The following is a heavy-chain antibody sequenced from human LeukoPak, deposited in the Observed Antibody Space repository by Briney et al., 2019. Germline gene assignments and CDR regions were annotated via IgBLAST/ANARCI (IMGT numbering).Heavy chain of an antibody. J-gene: IGHJ5*02. CDR2: IYYSGST. V-gene: IGHV4-39*01. Sequence: PSETLSLTCTVSGGSISSSSYYWGWIRQPPGKGLKWIGSIYYSGSTYYNPSLKSRVTISVDTSKNQFSLKLSSVTAADTAVYYCARARIYGDYVWFDPWGQGTLVTVSS. CDR1: GGSISSSSYY. D-gene: IGHD4-17*01. CDR3: ARARIYGDYVWFDP.